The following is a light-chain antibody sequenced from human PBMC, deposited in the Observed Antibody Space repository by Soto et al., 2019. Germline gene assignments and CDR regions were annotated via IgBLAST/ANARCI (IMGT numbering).Light chain of an antibody. V-gene: IGLV2-23*01. CDR1: SSDVGSYNL. CDR3: CSYAGSSTFA. J-gene: IGLJ1*01. Sequence: QSALTQPASVSGSPGQSITISCTGTSSDVGSYNLVSWYQQHPGKAPKLIIYEGSKRPSGVSNRFSGSKSGNTASLTISGLQAEDEADYYCCSYAGSSTFAFGTGTQLTVL. CDR2: EGS.